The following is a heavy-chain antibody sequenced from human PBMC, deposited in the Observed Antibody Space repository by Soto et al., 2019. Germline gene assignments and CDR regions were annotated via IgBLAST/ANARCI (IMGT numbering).Heavy chain of an antibody. CDR2: FSAGGRA. J-gene: IGHJ4*02. CDR3: ANEALPEHYRCTLFVY. V-gene: IGHV3-23*01. D-gene: IGHD1-1*01. Sequence: EVQLLESGAAYVRPGGSLRLSCPASGFSFNNYALSWVRHVPGKGLEWVSTFSAGGRAYYAASMQGPFTIARDSSQDTVNLQISDLRPEDTAVYYCANEALPEHYRCTLFVYWRQGSRVTVSS. CDR1: GFSFNNYA.